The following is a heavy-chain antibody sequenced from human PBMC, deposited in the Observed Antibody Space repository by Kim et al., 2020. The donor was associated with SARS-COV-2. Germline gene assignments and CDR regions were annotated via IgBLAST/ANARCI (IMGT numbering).Heavy chain of an antibody. CDR1: GFTFSSYG. D-gene: IGHD6-13*01. J-gene: IGHJ3*02. CDR3: AKGSEQQLVLSAFDI. Sequence: GGSLRLSCAASGFTFSSYGMHWVRQAPGKGLEWVAVIWYDGSNKYYADSVKGRFTISRDNSKNTLYLQMNSLRAEDTAVYYCAKGSEQQLVLSAFDIWGQGTMVTVSS. V-gene: IGHV3-33*06. CDR2: IWYDGSNK.